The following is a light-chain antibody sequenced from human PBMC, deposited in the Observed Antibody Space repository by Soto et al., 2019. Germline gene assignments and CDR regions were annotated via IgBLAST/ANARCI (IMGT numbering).Light chain of an antibody. CDR3: MQPLQTPRR. Sequence: VMTQSPLALALTLGRPASISCRSSQSLLHSNGYNYLDWYLQKPGQSPQLLIYLGSNRASGVPDRFSGSGSGTDFTLNISRVEAEDVGVYYCMQPLQTPRRFGQGTKADNK. CDR1: QSLLHSNGYNY. V-gene: IGKV2-28*01. J-gene: IGKJ1*01. CDR2: LGS.